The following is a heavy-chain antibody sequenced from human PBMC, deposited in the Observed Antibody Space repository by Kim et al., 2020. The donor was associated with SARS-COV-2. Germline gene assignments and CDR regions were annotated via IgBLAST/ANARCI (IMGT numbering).Heavy chain of an antibody. Sequence: NPSLKGRVTISLDTSKNHFSLKLSSVTAADTAMYYCATSGGTSGRHYLDYWGQGTPVTVSS. D-gene: IGHD2-15*01. J-gene: IGHJ4*02. CDR3: ATSGGTSGRHYLDY. V-gene: IGHV4-59*01.